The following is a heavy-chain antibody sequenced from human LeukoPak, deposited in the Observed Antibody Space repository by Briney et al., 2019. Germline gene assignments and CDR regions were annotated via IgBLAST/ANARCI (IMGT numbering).Heavy chain of an antibody. CDR1: GGSFSGYY. Sequence: ETLSLTCAVYGGSFSGYYWSWVRQAPGKGLEWVANIKDDGSAKYYVDSVKGRFTISRDNAKNSLFLQMNSLRAEDTAVYYCARGWGITMSERNFDYWGQGTLVTVSS. J-gene: IGHJ4*02. V-gene: IGHV3-7*03. D-gene: IGHD3-10*02. CDR2: IKDDGSAK. CDR3: ARGWGITMSERNFDY.